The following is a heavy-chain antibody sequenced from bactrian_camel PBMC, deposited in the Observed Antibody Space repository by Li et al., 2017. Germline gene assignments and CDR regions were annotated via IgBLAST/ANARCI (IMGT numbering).Heavy chain of an antibody. V-gene: IGHV3S25*01. CDR2: IINRGGTT. CDR1: GFTLSSYR. D-gene: IGHD2*01. J-gene: IGHJ4*01. Sequence: QLVESGGGLVQPGGSLRLSRAASGFTLSSYRTYWVRQAPGKGLEWVSIINRGGTTYYADSMKGRFTISRDNATNTVYLQMNSLKPEDTAVYYCVSLVGRPLVHQGTQVTVS.